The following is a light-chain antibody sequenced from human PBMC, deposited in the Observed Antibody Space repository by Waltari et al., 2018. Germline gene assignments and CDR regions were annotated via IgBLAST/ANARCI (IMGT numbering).Light chain of an antibody. Sequence: QSVLTQPLSASGTPGQRVTISCSGSSSNIGINYVYWYQQLPGTAPKLLIYKNNQRPSGVPDRFSGSKSGTSASLAISGLRSEDEADYYCVTWDDSLSGAVFGGGTQLTVL. J-gene: IGLJ7*01. V-gene: IGLV1-47*01. CDR1: SSNIGINY. CDR3: VTWDDSLSGAV. CDR2: KNN.